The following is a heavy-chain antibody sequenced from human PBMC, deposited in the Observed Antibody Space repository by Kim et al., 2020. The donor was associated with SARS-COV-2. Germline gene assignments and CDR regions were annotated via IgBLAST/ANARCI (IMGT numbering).Heavy chain of an antibody. J-gene: IGHJ4*02. V-gene: IGHV1-46*01. CDR3: ARVGSEIAAAGFDY. D-gene: IGHD6-13*01. Sequence: AQKFQGRVTMTRDTSTSTVYMEPSSLRSEDTAVYYCARVGSEIAAAGFDYWGQGTLVTVSS.